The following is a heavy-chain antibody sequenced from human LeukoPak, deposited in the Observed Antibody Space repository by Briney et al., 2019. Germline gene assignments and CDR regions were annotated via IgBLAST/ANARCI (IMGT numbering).Heavy chain of an antibody. CDR2: IYYSGST. D-gene: IGHD1-14*01. CDR3: ARRANRFDY. J-gene: IGHJ4*02. V-gene: IGHV4-59*01. Sequence: PSETLSLTCAVYGGSFSSYYWSWTRQPPGKGLEWIGYIYYSGSTNYNPSLKSRVTISVDTSKNQFSLKLSSVTAADTAVYYCARRANRFDYWGQGTLVTVSS. CDR1: GGSFSSYY.